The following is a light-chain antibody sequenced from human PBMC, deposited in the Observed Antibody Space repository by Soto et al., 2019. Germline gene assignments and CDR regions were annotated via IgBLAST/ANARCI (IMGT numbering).Light chain of an antibody. Sequence: EIVLTQSRATLSLSPGERATLSCRASQSVSSYLAWYQQKPGQAPRLLIYDASNRATGIPARFSGSGSGTDFTLTISSLEPEDFAVYYCQQRSNWLTFGPGTKVDIK. CDR1: QSVSSY. CDR2: DAS. J-gene: IGKJ3*01. V-gene: IGKV3-11*01. CDR3: QQRSNWLT.